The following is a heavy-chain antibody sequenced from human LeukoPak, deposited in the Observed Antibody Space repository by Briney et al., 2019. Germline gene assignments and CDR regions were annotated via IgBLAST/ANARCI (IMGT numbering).Heavy chain of an antibody. V-gene: IGHV3-74*01. J-gene: IGHJ6*02. CDR3: ASDSPSNGLDV. CDR2: INSDGSIT. Sequence: GGSLRLSCAASGFSFNTYWMHWVRQIPGKEPVWVSRINSDGSITVYADSVKGRFTVSKDNAKNMLYLQMTSLRADDTATYYCASDSPSNGLDVWGQGTTVTVSS. CDR1: GFSFNTYW.